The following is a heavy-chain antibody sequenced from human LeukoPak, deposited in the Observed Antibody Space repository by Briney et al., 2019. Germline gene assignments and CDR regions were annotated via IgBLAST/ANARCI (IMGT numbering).Heavy chain of an antibody. J-gene: IGHJ4*02. CDR3: AKRRHYYDSSGPVDY. D-gene: IGHD3-22*01. CDR2: ISSSSSTI. V-gene: IGHV3-48*01. Sequence: GGSLRLSCAASGFTFSSYSMNWVRQAPGKGLEWVSYISSSSSTIYYADSVKGRFTISRDNSKNTLYLQMNSLRAEDTAVYYCAKRRHYYDSSGPVDYWGQGTLVTVSS. CDR1: GFTFSSYS.